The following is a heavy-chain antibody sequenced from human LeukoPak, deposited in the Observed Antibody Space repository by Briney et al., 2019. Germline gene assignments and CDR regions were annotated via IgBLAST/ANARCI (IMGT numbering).Heavy chain of an antibody. CDR3: ARDRGRNGGFDY. V-gene: IGHV4-39*07. Sequence: SETLSLTCTVSGVSISSSSFYWGWIRQPPGKGLEWIGSLYYSGGTYYNPSLKSRVTISVDTSKNQFSLKLSSVTAADTAVYYCARDRGRNGGFDYWGQGTLVTVSS. CDR1: GVSISSSSFY. CDR2: LYYSGGT. J-gene: IGHJ4*02. D-gene: IGHD3-16*01.